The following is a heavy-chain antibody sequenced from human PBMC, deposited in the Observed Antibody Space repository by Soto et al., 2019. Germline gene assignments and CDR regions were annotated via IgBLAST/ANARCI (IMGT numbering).Heavy chain of an antibody. V-gene: IGHV1-18*01. Sequence: QVQLVQSGAEVKKPGASVKVSCKASGYTFTSYGISWVRQAPGQGLEWMGWISAYNGNTNYAQKLQGRVTLTTDRTTRTAYVAVRSLRSDDRAVYYCARLVVWGADYYYYYCVDGWGRGTAVTVSS. D-gene: IGHD1-26*01. J-gene: IGHJ6*03. CDR2: ISAYNGNT. CDR1: GYTFTSYG. CDR3: ARLVVWGADYYYYYCVDG.